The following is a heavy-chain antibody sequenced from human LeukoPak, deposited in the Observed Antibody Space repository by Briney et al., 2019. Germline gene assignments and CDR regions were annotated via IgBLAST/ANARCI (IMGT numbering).Heavy chain of an antibody. J-gene: IGHJ4*02. CDR2: IGTDGSYI. Sequence: GGSLRLSCAASGFTFSSHNMNWVRQAPMKGLEWVSSIGTDGSYIYYADSVQGRFTISRDNAKNSLYLQMNSLTTEDAAVYYCARDRSGVTIFDYWGQGTLVTVSS. CDR1: GFTFSSHN. D-gene: IGHD3-3*01. V-gene: IGHV3-21*01. CDR3: ARDRSGVTIFDY.